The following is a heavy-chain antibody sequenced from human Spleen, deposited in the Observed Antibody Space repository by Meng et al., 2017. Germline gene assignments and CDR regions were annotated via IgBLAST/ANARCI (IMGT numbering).Heavy chain of an antibody. CDR3: AVPMVRGVRAFDI. Sequence: SVKVSCKASGGTFSSYSLSWVRQAPGQGLEWMGGIIPLLTIANYAQEFQGRVTITADKSTSTAYMELSSLRSEDTAVYYCAVPMVRGVRAFDIWGQGTMVTVSS. CDR2: IIPLLTIA. CDR1: GGTFSSYS. J-gene: IGHJ3*02. D-gene: IGHD3-10*01. V-gene: IGHV1-69*10.